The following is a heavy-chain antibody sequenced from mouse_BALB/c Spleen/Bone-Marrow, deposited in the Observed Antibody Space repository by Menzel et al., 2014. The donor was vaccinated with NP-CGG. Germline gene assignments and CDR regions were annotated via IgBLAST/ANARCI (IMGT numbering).Heavy chain of an antibody. D-gene: IGHD2-14*01. CDR1: GYTFTSYT. CDR3: ARAAYNRYDGGAWFAY. V-gene: IGHV1-4*01. CDR2: INPSSGYT. J-gene: IGHJ3*01. Sequence: QVQLKESGAELARPGASVKMSCKASGYTFTSYTMHWVKQRPGQGLEWIGYINPSSGYTNYNQKFKDEATLTADKSSSTAYMQLSSLTSEDSAVYYCARAAYNRYDGGAWFAYWGQGTLVTVPA.